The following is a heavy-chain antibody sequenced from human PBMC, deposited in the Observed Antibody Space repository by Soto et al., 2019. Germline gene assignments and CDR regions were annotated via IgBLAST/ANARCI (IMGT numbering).Heavy chain of an antibody. CDR3: AKDLMSPAAFRRFDY. CDR2: ISGSGAST. J-gene: IGHJ4*02. V-gene: IGHV3-23*01. Sequence: EVHLLESGGGLVQPGGSLRLSCAASGFTFTSFAMSWVRQAPGKGLEWVSSISGSGASTNYADSVKGRITITRDNSKNTLYLQMNSLRAEDTAVYYCAKDLMSPAAFRRFDYWGQGTLVTVSS. CDR1: GFTFTSFA. D-gene: IGHD3-3*02.